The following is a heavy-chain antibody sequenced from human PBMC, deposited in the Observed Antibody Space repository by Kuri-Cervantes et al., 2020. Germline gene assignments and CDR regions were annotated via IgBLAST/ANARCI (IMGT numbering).Heavy chain of an antibody. D-gene: IGHD6-19*01. CDR3: ARAPRGSGWYRGENWFDP. J-gene: IGHJ5*02. Sequence: LRLSCSVSGGSISPYYWSWIRQPPGKGLEWIGYIYHSGSTYYNPSLKSRVTISVDRSKNQFSLKLSSVTAADTAVYYCARAPRGSGWYRGENWFDPWGQGTLVTVSS. CDR1: GGSISPYY. V-gene: IGHV4-30-2*01. CDR2: IYHSGST.